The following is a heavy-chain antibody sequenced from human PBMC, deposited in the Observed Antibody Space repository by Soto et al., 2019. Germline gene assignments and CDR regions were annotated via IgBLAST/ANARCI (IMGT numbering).Heavy chain of an antibody. CDR1: GASIAGSSY. CDR2: FSLSGTT. J-gene: IGHJ4*02. D-gene: IGHD2-8*02. Sequence: QVQLQESGPGLMKPSETLSLTCSVSGASIAGSSYWSWIRQPAGKGLEWIGRFSLSGTTNYSPSLRSRVPMSADVSKNQFSLRRTSVPAADTALYYCARGMTPPGAPAWYYFDSWGQGTLVTVSS. CDR3: ARGMTPPGAPAWYYFDS. V-gene: IGHV4-4*07.